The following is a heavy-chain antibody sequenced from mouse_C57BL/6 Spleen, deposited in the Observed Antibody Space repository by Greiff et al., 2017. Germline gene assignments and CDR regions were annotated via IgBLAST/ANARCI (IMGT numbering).Heavy chain of an antibody. Sequence: EVQRVESGGDLVKPGGSLKLSCAASGFTFSSYGMSWVRQTPDQRLAWVATISSGGSYTYYPDSVKGRFTISRDNAKNTLCLKMSSLKFRGTAMYDCARHEVKRGLGFDYWGQGTTLTVSS. J-gene: IGHJ2*01. V-gene: IGHV5-6*01. CDR3: ARHEVKRGLGFDY. D-gene: IGHD4-1*01. CDR2: ISSGGSYT. CDR1: GFTFSSYG.